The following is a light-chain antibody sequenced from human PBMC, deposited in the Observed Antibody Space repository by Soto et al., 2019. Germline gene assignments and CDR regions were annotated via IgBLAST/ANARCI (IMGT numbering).Light chain of an antibody. V-gene: IGKV1-39*01. J-gene: IGKJ1*01. CDR3: QQTYSSHPWT. CDR2: AAS. CDR1: QSIKSY. Sequence: DIQMTQSPTSLSASAGDRVTITCRASQSIKSYVNWYQQKPGKGPKLLVYAASTLQSGIPSRFSGSGSGTDYSLTISGLQPEDFATYYCQQTYSSHPWTFGQGTKVEIK.